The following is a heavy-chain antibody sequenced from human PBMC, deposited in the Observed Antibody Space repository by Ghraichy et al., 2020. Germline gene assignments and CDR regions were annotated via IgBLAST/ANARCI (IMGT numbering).Heavy chain of an antibody. J-gene: IGHJ4*02. CDR2: IYYTGSS. Sequence: ESLNISCTVSNDSMNNYYWSWIRQPPEKGLEWIGHIYYTGSSNYNPSLKSRVTISVDTPKNQFSLKLTSVTAADTAVYYCARDRETTFDYWGQGTRVTVSS. CDR3: ARDRETTFDY. V-gene: IGHV4-59*01. CDR1: NDSMNNYY. D-gene: IGHD4-11*01.